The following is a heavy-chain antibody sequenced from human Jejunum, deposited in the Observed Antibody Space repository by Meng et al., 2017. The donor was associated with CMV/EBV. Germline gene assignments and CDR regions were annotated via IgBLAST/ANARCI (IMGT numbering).Heavy chain of an antibody. D-gene: IGHD3-10*01. CDR3: THYFGSGNQPTGGFHF. CDR1: FTFSSQE. Sequence: FTFSSQEMSLVRQAPGRGLEWVSYISSSGSVRHYADSEMGRFTVSRDNAKNLLYLQMNSLRAEDTAVYYCTHYFGSGNQPTGGFHFWGQGTVVTVSS. V-gene: IGHV3-48*03. J-gene: IGHJ4*03. CDR2: ISSSGSVR.